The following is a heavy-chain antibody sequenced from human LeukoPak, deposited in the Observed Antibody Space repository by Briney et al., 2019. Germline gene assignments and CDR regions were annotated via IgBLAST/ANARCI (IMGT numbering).Heavy chain of an antibody. CDR1: GFTFDDYA. CDR3: AKDSTVTPDWYFDL. V-gene: IGHV3-9*01. Sequence: GGSLRLPCAASGFTFDDYAMHWVRQAPGKGLEWVSGISWNSGSIGYADSVKGRFTISRDNAKNSLCLQMNSLRAEDTALYYCAKDSTVTPDWYFDLWGRGTLVTVSS. CDR2: ISWNSGSI. D-gene: IGHD4-17*01. J-gene: IGHJ2*01.